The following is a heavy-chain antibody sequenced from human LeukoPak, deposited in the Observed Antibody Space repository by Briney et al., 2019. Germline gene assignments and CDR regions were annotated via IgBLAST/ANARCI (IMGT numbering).Heavy chain of an antibody. CDR3: ASLNCSSTSCYGGQTGIFDY. Sequence: SETLSLTCAVYGGSLSGYYWSWIRQPPGKGLEWIGEINHSGSTNYNPSLKSRVTISVDTSKNQFSLKLSSVTAADTAVYYCASLNCSSTSCYGGQTGIFDYWGQGTLVTVSS. CDR1: GGSLSGYY. CDR2: INHSGST. J-gene: IGHJ4*02. V-gene: IGHV4-34*01. D-gene: IGHD2-2*01.